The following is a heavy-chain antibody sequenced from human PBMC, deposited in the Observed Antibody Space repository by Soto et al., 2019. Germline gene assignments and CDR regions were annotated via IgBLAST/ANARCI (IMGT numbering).Heavy chain of an antibody. CDR1: GFTFTRYS. J-gene: IGHJ4*02. V-gene: IGHV3-21*01. Sequence: GGSLRLSCAASGFTFTRYSMNWVRQAPGKGLEWVSSISSTTNYIYYADSMKGRFTVSRDNAKNSVYLEMNSLSAEDTAVYYCARESEDLTSTFDFWGQGTLVTVSS. CDR3: ARESEDLTSTFDF. CDR2: ISSTTNYI.